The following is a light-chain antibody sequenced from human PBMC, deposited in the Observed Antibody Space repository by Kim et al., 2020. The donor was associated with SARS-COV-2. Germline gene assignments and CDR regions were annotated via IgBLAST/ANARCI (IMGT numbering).Light chain of an antibody. CDR1: QTITTNY. Sequence: EIVLTQSPDTLSLSPGERATLSCRASQTITTNYLAWYQHKPGQSPRLIIYGATSRATGIPARFSGSGSGTDFTLTTSGLEPEDFAVYYCQVYGTSFGPGTKVDIK. CDR2: GAT. J-gene: IGKJ3*01. V-gene: IGKV3-20*01. CDR3: QVYGTS.